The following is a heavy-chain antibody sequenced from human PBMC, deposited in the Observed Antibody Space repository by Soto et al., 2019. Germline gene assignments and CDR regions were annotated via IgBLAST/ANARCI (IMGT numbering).Heavy chain of an antibody. J-gene: IGHJ6*02. CDR2: MNPNSDNT. D-gene: IGHD3-3*01. Sequence: GASVKVSCKASGYTFTSYDINWVRQATGQGLEWMGWMNPNSDNTGYAQKFQGRVTMTRNTSISTAYMELSSLRAEDTAVYYCAKEYVLRFLEWLPYPVRDYYGMDVWGQGTTVTVSS. CDR3: AKEYVLRFLEWLPYPVRDYYGMDV. CDR1: GYTFTSYD. V-gene: IGHV1-8*01.